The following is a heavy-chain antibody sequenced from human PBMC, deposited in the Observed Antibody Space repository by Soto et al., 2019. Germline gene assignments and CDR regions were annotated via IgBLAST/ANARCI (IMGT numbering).Heavy chain of an antibody. J-gene: IGHJ4*02. CDR2: ITAHNGNT. D-gene: IGHD3-9*01. CDR3: ATSDKEVNTYFFDY. V-gene: IGHV1-18*01. CDR1: GYTFTSYG. Sequence: GASVKVSCKASGYTFTSYGITWVRQAPGQGLEWMGWITAHNGNTKYAQKLQGRVTMTTDTSTSTAYLELRSLRSDDTAVYYCATSDKEVNTYFFDYWGQGTLVTVSS.